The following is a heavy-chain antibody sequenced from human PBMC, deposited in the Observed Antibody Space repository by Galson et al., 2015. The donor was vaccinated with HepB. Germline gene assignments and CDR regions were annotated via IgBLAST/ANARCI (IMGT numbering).Heavy chain of an antibody. V-gene: IGHV3-30*02. CDR3: AKESTVTTKNWFDP. CDR1: GFSFSSYG. D-gene: IGHD4-17*01. CDR2: IRYDGTNE. Sequence: SLRLSCAASGFSFSSYGMHWVRQAPDKGLEWVSFIRYDGTNEYYADSVKGRFTISRDNSKNTLYLQMNSLRAEDTAVYYCAKESTVTTKNWFDPWGQGTLVTVSS. J-gene: IGHJ5*02.